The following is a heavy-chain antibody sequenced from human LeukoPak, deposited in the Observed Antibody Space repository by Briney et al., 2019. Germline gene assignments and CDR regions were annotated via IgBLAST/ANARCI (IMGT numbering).Heavy chain of an antibody. J-gene: IGHJ5*02. CDR3: ARFIAAAGTNWFDP. CDR1: GYTFTGYY. CDR2: INPNSGGT. D-gene: IGHD6-13*01. V-gene: IGHV1-2*02. Sequence: GSVKVSCKASGYTFTGYYMHWVRQAPGQGLEWMGWINPNSGGTNYAQKFQGRVTMTRDTSISTAYMELSRLRSDDTAVYYCARFIAAAGTNWFDPWGQGTLVTVSS.